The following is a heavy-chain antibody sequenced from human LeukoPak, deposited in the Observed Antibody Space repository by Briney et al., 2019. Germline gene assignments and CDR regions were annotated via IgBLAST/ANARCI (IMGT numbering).Heavy chain of an antibody. V-gene: IGHV5-51*01. CDR2: IYPGDSDT. CDR3: ARSNSGVGFDY. D-gene: IGHD6-19*01. CDR1: GCSFTSYW. J-gene: IGHJ4*02. Sequence: GESLKISCTGSGCSFTSYWIAWLRQMPGKGLEWMGIIYPGDSDTRYSPSFQGQVTISADKSISTAYLQWSSLKASDTAMYYCARSNSGVGFDYWGQGTLVTVSS.